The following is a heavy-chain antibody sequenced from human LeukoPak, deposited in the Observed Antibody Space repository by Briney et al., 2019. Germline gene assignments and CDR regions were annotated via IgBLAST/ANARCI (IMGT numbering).Heavy chain of an antibody. CDR1: GGSISSSSYF. Sequence: PSETLSLTCTVSGGSISSSSYFWGWIRQPPGKGLEWIGTIYYSGSAHYHPSLKSRVSISVDASKNQFSLKLSSVTAADTAVYYCARQSLHPLPDYWGPGTLVTVSS. V-gene: IGHV4-39*01. CDR2: IYYSGSA. CDR3: ARQSLHPLPDY. J-gene: IGHJ4*02.